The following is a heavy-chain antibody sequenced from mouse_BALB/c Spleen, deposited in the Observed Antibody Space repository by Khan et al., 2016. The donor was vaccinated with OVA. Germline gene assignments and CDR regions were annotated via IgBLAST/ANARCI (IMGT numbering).Heavy chain of an antibody. CDR3: ARHWVGVMDY. CDR2: MSSCGTYT. CDR1: GFTFSTYG. Sequence: EVKLEESGGDLVKPGGSLKLSCTASGFTFSTYGMSWVRQTPDKRLEWVATMSSCGTYTYYPDSVMGRFTISRDNAKNTLYLQMSRLRPEDTAMYYCARHWVGVMDYWGQGTSVTVSS. D-gene: IGHD4-1*01. J-gene: IGHJ4*01. V-gene: IGHV5-6*02.